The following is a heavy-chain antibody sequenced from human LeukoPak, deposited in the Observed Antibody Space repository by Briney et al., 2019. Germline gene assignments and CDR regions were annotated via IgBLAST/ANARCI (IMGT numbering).Heavy chain of an antibody. D-gene: IGHD4/OR15-4a*01. CDR2: ISDDGDGT. V-gene: IGHV3-43*02. Sequence: PGGSLRLSCAASGFNFDDNVMHWVRQAPGKGLEWVSLISDDGDGTYYADSVKGRFTISRDNRKNSHYLQMNSLRSEDTALYYCATMGPLDYWGQGTLVTVSS. J-gene: IGHJ4*02. CDR1: GFNFDDNV. CDR3: ATMGPLDY.